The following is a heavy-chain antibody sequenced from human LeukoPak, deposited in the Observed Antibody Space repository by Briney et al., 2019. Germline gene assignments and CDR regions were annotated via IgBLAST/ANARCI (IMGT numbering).Heavy chain of an antibody. V-gene: IGHV4-61*08. CDR3: ARERPGAGTDY. CDR2: MYYSGSP. J-gene: IGHJ4*02. Sequence: SQTLSLTCTVSGGSISSGGYYWSWIRQHPGKGLEWIGYMYYSGSPNYNPSLESRVTISIDTSKNQFSLKLTSVTAADTAVYYCARERPGAGTDYWGQGTLVTVSS. D-gene: IGHD1-14*01. CDR1: GGSISSGGYY.